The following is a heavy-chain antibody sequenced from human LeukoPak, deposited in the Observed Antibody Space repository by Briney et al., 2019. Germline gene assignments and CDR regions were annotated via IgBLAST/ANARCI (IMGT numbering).Heavy chain of an antibody. CDR3: AKDHTPTVTTVLDY. D-gene: IGHD4-11*01. CDR2: ISSSSSYI. Sequence: PGGSLRLSCAASGFTFSTYSMNWVRQTPGKGLEWVSSISSSSSYIYYADSMKGRFSISRDNAKSSLYLQMNSLRAEDTAVYYCAKDHTPTVTTVLDYWGQGTLVTVSS. CDR1: GFTFSTYS. V-gene: IGHV3-21*04. J-gene: IGHJ4*02.